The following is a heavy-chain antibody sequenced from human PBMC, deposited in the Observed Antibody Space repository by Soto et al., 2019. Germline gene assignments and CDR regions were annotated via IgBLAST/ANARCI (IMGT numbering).Heavy chain of an antibody. Sequence: XQTLSLTWAISGYSVSSNSAAWNLIRQSPSRGLERLGRTYYRSKWYNDYAVSVKSRITINPDTSKNQFSLQLNSVTPEDTAVYYCARWGNWNSKENGGMDVWGQGTTVTVSS. CDR2: TYYRSKWYN. V-gene: IGHV6-1*01. CDR1: GYSVSSNSAA. D-gene: IGHD1-7*01. CDR3: ARWGNWNSKENGGMDV. J-gene: IGHJ6*02.